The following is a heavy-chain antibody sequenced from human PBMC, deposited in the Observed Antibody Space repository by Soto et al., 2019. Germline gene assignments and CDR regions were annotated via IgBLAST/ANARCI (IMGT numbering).Heavy chain of an antibody. J-gene: IGHJ4*02. Sequence: ASVKVFCKASGYTFTGYYMHWVRQAPGQGLEWMGWINPNSGGTNYAQKFQGRVTMTRDTSISTAYMELSRLRSDDTAVYYCARTYYDSSGYYLFDYWGQGTLVTVSS. CDR1: GYTFTGYY. V-gene: IGHV1-2*02. CDR3: ARTYYDSSGYYLFDY. D-gene: IGHD3-22*01. CDR2: INPNSGGT.